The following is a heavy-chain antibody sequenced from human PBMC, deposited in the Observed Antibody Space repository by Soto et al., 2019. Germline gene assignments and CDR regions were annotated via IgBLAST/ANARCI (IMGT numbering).Heavy chain of an antibody. V-gene: IGHV4-59*08. CDR1: GGSISSYY. Sequence: SETLSLTCTVSGGSISSYYWSWIRQPPGKGLEWIGYIYYSGSTNYNPSLKSRVTISVDTSKNQFSLKLSSVTAADTAVYYCARTTVRFDPWGQGTLVTVSS. D-gene: IGHD4-17*01. J-gene: IGHJ5*02. CDR2: IYYSGST. CDR3: ARTTVRFDP.